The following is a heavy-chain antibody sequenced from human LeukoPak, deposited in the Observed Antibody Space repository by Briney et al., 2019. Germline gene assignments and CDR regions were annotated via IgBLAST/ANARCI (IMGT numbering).Heavy chain of an antibody. V-gene: IGHV3-53*01. CDR2: IYSGVTM. CDR1: GLTVSNSH. J-gene: IGHJ4*02. CDR3: ARLYNYGFSY. D-gene: IGHD5-18*01. Sequence: PGGSLRLSCAASGLTVSNSHMSWVRQAPGKGLEWVSVIYSGVTMYYADSVKGRFTTSRDNSKNTLHLQMNSLRAEDTAVYYCARLYNYGFSYWGQGTLVTVSS.